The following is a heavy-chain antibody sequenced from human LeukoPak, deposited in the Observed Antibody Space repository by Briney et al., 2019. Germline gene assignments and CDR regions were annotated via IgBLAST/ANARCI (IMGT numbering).Heavy chain of an antibody. CDR2: IYYSGST. Sequence: SETLSLTCTVSGGSISSYYWSWIRQPPGKGLEWIGYIYYSGSTNYNPSLKSRVTISVDTSKNQFSLKLSSVTAADTAVYYCARADYDFWSGYYSGMDVWGQGTTVTVSS. D-gene: IGHD3-3*01. CDR1: GGSISSYY. J-gene: IGHJ6*02. CDR3: ARADYDFWSGYYSGMDV. V-gene: IGHV4-59*12.